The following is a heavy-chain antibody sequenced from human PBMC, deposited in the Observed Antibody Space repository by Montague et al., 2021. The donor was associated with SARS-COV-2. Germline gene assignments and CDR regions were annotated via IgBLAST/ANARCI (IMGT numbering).Heavy chain of an antibody. V-gene: IGHV4-38-2*02. CDR3: ARAPYYGPGKPYQFDY. Sequence: SETLSLTCTVSGYSINSNYYWGWIRQPPRKGLEWIGCSYHSGTTXXHPXXXSRVTISLDTSNNHFSLKVTAVTAADTAAYYCARAPYYGPGKPYQFDYWGRGTLVTVSS. J-gene: IGHJ4*02. D-gene: IGHD3-10*01. CDR2: SYHSGTT. CDR1: GYSINSNYY.